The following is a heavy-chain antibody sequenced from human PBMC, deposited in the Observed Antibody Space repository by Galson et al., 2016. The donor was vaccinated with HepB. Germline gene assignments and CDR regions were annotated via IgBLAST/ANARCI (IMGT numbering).Heavy chain of an antibody. CDR2: IHISGST. CDR3: ARASAEWFPISFYFNL. V-gene: IGHV4-61*02. J-gene: IGHJ4*02. Sequence: TLSLTCNVSDDSINSGSYYWSWIRQPAGKGLEWIGRIHISGSTNYNSYLRSRVALSIETSKNQFSLKLSSVTAADTAVYYCARASAEWFPISFYFNLWGQGTLVTVSS. D-gene: IGHD3-3*01. CDR1: DDSINSGSYY.